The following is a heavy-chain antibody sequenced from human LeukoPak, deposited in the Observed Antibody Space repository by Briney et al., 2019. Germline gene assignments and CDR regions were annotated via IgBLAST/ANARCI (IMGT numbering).Heavy chain of an antibody. V-gene: IGHV3-7*04. CDR1: GFTFSSYE. Sequence: GGSLRLSCAASGFTFSSYEMNWVRQAPGKGLEWVANIKQDGSETYYVDSVKGRFTISRDNAKNSLYLQMNSLRAEDTAVYYCARVSETKMDPWGQGTLVTVSS. CDR3: ARVSETKMDP. CDR2: IKQDGSET. J-gene: IGHJ5*02. D-gene: IGHD5-24*01.